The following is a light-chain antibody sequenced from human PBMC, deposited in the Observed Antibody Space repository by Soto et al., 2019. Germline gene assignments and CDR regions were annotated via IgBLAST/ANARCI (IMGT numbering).Light chain of an antibody. Sequence: EIVLTQSPGTLSLSPGERATLSCRASQSVSSYLAWYQQKPGQAPRLLIYDASNRATGIPARFSGSGSGTDFTLTISRLETEDFAVYYGQQRSNWPRTFGQGTKVDIK. V-gene: IGKV3-11*01. CDR2: DAS. J-gene: IGKJ1*01. CDR1: QSVSSY. CDR3: QQRSNWPRT.